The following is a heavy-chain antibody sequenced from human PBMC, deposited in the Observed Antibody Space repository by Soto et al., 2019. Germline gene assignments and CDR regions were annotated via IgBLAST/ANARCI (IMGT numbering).Heavy chain of an antibody. J-gene: IGHJ4*02. Sequence: AGGSLRLSCAASGFTFSSYAMHWVRQAPGKGLEWVAVISYDGSNKYYADSVKGRFTISRDNSKNTLYLQMNSLRAEDTAVYYCARGEVQLWYTPHFDYWGQGTLVTVSS. CDR3: ARGEVQLWYTPHFDY. CDR2: ISYDGSNK. CDR1: GFTFSSYA. V-gene: IGHV3-30-3*01. D-gene: IGHD5-18*01.